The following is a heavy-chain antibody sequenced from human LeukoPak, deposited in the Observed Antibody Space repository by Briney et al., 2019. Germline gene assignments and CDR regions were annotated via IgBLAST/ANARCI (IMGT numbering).Heavy chain of an antibody. V-gene: IGHV1-24*01. CDR1: GGTFSSYA. CDR3: ATVLRTEDGYNYPGYFQH. CDR2: FDPEDGET. D-gene: IGHD5-24*01. Sequence: GASVKVSCTASGGTFSSYAISWVRQAPGQGLEWMGGFDPEDGETIYAQKFQGRVTMTEDTSTDTAYMELSSLRSEDTAVYYCATVLRTEDGYNYPGYFQHWGQGTLVTVSS. J-gene: IGHJ1*01.